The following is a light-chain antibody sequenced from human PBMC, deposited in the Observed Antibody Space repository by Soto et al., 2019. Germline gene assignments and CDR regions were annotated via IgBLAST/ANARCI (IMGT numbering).Light chain of an antibody. CDR3: AAWDDSLNGSLV. CDR1: RSNIGSNT. CDR2: NIN. Sequence: QPVLTQAPSVSGTPGQRVTISCSGSRSNIGSNTVNWYQQLPGTAPKLLIFNINQRPSGVPDRFSGSKSGTSASLAISGLQSEDEADYYCAAWDDSLNGSLVFGGGTKLTVL. V-gene: IGLV1-44*01. J-gene: IGLJ2*01.